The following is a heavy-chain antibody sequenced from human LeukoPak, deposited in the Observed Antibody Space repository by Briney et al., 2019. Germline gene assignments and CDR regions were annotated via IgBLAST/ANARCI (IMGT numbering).Heavy chain of an antibody. CDR2: FDPEDGET. D-gene: IGHD4-17*01. J-gene: IGHJ4*02. CDR1: GYTLTELS. CDR3: ATGDYGEYQFDY. Sequence: ASVKVSCKVSGYTLTELSMHWVRQAPGKGLEWMGGFDPEDGETIYAQKFQGRVTMTEDTSTDTAYMELSSLRSEDTAVYYCATGDYGEYQFDYWGQGTLVTVSS. V-gene: IGHV1-24*01.